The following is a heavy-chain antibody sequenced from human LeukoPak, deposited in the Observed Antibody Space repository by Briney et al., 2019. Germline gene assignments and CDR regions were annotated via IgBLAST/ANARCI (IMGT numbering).Heavy chain of an antibody. CDR2: IKRDGRRI. D-gene: IGHD5-24*01. J-gene: IGHJ4*02. Sequence: GGSLRLSCAASGFTVSSNYMSWVRQAPGKGLVWGSCIKRDGRRIPYADSVKGHFTIFRDNAKNTLFLEKNSLRGEDTAGYYCGKSSDGLSRFAHGARGTVVRVSS. CDR1: GFTVSSNY. V-gene: IGHV3-74*03. CDR3: GKSSDGLSRFAH.